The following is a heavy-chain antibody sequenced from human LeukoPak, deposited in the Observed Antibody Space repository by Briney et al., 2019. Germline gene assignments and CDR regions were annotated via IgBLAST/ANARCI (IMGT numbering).Heavy chain of an antibody. D-gene: IGHD6-13*01. CDR3: TGYSSSWYGAEPSFDY. V-gene: IGHV4-39*01. J-gene: IGHJ4*02. Sequence: SETLSLTCTVSGGSISSSSYYWGWIRQPPGKGLECIGSIYYSGSTYYNPSLKSRVTISVDTSKNQFSLKLSSVTAADTAVYYCTGYSSSWYGAEPSFDYWGQGTLVTVSS. CDR2: IYYSGST. CDR1: GGSISSSSYY.